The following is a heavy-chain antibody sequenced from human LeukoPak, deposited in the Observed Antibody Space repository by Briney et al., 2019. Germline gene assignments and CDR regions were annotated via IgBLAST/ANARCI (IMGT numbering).Heavy chain of an antibody. J-gene: IGHJ2*01. CDR1: GFTFSSYC. CDR2: INSDGSST. V-gene: IGHV3-74*01. Sequence: QPGGSLRLSCTASGFTFSSYCMHWVRQAPGKGLAWVSRINSDGSSTSYADSVKGRFTISRDNAKNTLYLQMNSLRAEDTAMYYCARADRPNWYFDLWGRGTLVTVSS. CDR3: ARADRPNWYFDL.